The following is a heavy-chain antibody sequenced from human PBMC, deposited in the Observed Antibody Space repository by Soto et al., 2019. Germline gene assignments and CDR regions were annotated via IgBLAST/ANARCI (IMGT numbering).Heavy chain of an antibody. V-gene: IGHV4-59*01. CDR1: GGSISSYY. CDR3: ARESSRFGERWFDP. CDR2: IYYSGST. Sequence: PSETLCLTCTVSGGSISSYYWSWIRQPPGKGLEWIGYIYYSGSTNYNPSLKSRVTISVDTSKNQFSLKLSSVTAADTAVYYCARESSRFGERWFDPWGQGTLVTVSS. D-gene: IGHD3-10*01. J-gene: IGHJ5*02.